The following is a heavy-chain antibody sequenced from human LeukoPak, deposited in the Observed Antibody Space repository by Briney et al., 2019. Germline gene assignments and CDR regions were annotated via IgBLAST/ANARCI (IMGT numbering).Heavy chain of an antibody. Sequence: SQTLSLTCAISGDSVSSNSAAWNWIRQSPSRGLEWLGRTYYRSKWYNDYAVSVKSRITINPDTSKNQFSLQLNSVTPEDTAVYYCARDQLWFGELLNGWFDPWGQGTLVTVSS. CDR1: GDSVSSNSAA. CDR3: ARDQLWFGELLNGWFDP. J-gene: IGHJ5*02. D-gene: IGHD3-10*01. CDR2: TYYRSKWYN. V-gene: IGHV6-1*01.